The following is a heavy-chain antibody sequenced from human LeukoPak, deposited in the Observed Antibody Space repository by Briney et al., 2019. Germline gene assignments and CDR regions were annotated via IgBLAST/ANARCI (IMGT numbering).Heavy chain of an antibody. J-gene: IGHJ3*02. CDR3: ANGLGDYAAFDI. CDR1: GFTFDDYA. V-gene: IGHV3-9*01. Sequence: GGSLRLSCAASGFTFDDYAMHWVRQAPGKGLEWVSGISWNSGSIGYADSVKGRFTLSRDNAKNSLYLQMNSLRAEDTALYYCANGLGDYAAFDIWGQGTMVTVSS. D-gene: IGHD3-16*01. CDR2: ISWNSGSI.